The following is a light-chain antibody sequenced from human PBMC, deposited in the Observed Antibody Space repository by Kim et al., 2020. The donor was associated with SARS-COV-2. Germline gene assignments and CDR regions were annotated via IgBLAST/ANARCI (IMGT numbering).Light chain of an antibody. CDR1: QSIRSR. CDR3: QQYNSYAVT. Sequence: ASVGDRVTITCRASQSIRSRLAWYQQKPGKAPKFLISKASNLESGVPSRFSGSGSGTEFTLTISSLQPDDFATYYCQQYNSYAVTFGQGTRLEIK. J-gene: IGKJ5*01. CDR2: KAS. V-gene: IGKV1-5*03.